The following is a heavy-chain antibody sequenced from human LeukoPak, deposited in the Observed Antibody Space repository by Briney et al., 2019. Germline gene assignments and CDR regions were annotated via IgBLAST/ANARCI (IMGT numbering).Heavy chain of an antibody. Sequence: SETLSLTCTVSGASFSTGDQYRNWIRQSPGKGLEWIGSIHPSGMLYNNPSLESRVTISIDTSNNQFSLHLNSVTAADTAVYFCSRGLDSRKLGYWGQGTLVTVSS. V-gene: IGHV4-31*03. CDR3: SRGLDSRKLGY. CDR1: GASFSTGDQY. CDR2: IHPSGML. D-gene: IGHD3-22*01. J-gene: IGHJ4*02.